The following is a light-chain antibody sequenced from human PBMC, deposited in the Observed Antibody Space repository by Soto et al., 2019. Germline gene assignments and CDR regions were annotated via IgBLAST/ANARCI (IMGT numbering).Light chain of an antibody. Sequence: DIQMTQSPSSVSASVGHRVTITCRASQDISTWLAWYQQKPVNAPKFLIYGASSLPSGVPSRFSGSGSGTEFTLTISSLQPEDSATYYCQQAHSFPYTFGLGTKLEIK. V-gene: IGKV1-12*02. CDR1: QDISTW. CDR2: GAS. J-gene: IGKJ2*01. CDR3: QQAHSFPYT.